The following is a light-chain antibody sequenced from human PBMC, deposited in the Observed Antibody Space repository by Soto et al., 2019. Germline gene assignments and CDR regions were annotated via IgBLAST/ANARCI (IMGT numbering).Light chain of an antibody. J-gene: IGKJ2*01. CDR1: QSVSSNY. CDR3: QQYGSSPNT. V-gene: IGKV3-20*01. CDR2: GAS. Sequence: EIVLTQSPGTLSLSPGERATLSCRASQSVSSNYLAWYQQKPGQGPRLLIYGASNRAAGIPDRLSGSGSGTDFTLTISRLEPEDFAVYYCQQYGSSPNTFGQGTKLEIK.